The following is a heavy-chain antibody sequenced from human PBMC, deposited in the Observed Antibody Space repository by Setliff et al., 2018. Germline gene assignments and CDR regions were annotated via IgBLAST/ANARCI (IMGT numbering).Heavy chain of an antibody. Sequence: PSETLSLTCAVYGGSFSGYYWGWIRQPPGKGLEWIGSIRFRGTTYYNPSLNSQVTISVDTSKNQFSLNLNSVTAADTAVYYCARVGVTSGWAYWGLGTLVTVSS. CDR2: IRFRGTT. CDR3: ARVGVTSGWAY. CDR1: GGSFSGYY. V-gene: IGHV4-34*01. J-gene: IGHJ4*02. D-gene: IGHD6-19*01.